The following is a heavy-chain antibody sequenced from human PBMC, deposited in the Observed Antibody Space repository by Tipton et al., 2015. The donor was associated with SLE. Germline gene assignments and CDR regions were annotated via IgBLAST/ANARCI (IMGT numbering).Heavy chain of an antibody. D-gene: IGHD6-19*01. CDR2: IYTSGST. J-gene: IGHJ5*02. Sequence: TLSLTCTVSGGSISSGRYYWSWIRQPAGKGLEWIGRIYTSGSTNYNPSLKSRVTISVDTSKNHFSLRLNSVTAADTAVYYCARLIAVSNTVYWFDPWGQGTLVTVSS. V-gene: IGHV4-61*02. CDR1: GGSISSGRYY. CDR3: ARLIAVSNTVYWFDP.